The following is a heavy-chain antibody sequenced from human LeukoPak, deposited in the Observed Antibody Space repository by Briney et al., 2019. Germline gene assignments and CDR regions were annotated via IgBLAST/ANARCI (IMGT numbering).Heavy chain of an antibody. V-gene: IGHV4-39*01. Sequence: PSETLSLTRTVSGGSISSSSYYWGWIRQPPGKGLEWIGSIYYSGSTYYNPSLKSRVTISVDTSKNQFSLKLSSVTAADTAVYYCARQCVNSSGWYLGGYYMDVWGKGTTVTVSS. CDR3: ARQCVNSSGWYLGGYYMDV. CDR2: IYYSGST. CDR1: GGSISSSSYY. J-gene: IGHJ6*03. D-gene: IGHD6-19*01.